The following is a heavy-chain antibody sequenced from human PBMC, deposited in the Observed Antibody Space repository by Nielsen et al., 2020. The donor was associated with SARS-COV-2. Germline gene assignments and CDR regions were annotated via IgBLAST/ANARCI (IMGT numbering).Heavy chain of an antibody. V-gene: IGHV3-23*01. CDR2: IGGSGGST. CDR3: AKMSPPGIAVGTAEYFQH. J-gene: IGHJ1*01. D-gene: IGHD6-19*01. Sequence: WIRQPPGKGLEWVSAIGGSGGSTYYADSVKGRFTISRDKSKNTLYVLMNSLRAEDTAIYFCAKMSPPGIAVGTAEYFQHWGQGTLVTVSS.